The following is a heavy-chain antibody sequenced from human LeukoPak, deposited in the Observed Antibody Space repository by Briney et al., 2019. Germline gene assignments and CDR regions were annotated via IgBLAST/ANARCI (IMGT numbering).Heavy chain of an antibody. Sequence: SETLSLTCTVSGGSISSYYWSWIRQSPGKGLEWIGYIYYSGSTNYNPSLKSRVTISVDTSKNQFSLKLSSVTAAVTAVYYCARYTTSYGSGSYHFDYWGQGTLVTVSS. V-gene: IGHV4-59*01. J-gene: IGHJ4*02. D-gene: IGHD3-10*01. CDR2: IYYSGST. CDR3: ARYTTSYGSGSYHFDY. CDR1: GGSISSYY.